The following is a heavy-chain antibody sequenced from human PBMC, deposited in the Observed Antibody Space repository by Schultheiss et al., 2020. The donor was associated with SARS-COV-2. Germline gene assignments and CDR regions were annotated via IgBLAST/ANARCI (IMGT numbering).Heavy chain of an antibody. CDR3: VANWNEDYFDY. CDR1: GFTFSSYA. CDR2: ISSSSSYI. D-gene: IGHD1-20*01. J-gene: IGHJ4*02. V-gene: IGHV3-21*04. Sequence: GGSLRLSCAASGFTFSSYAMSWVRQAPGKGLEWVSSISSSSSYIYYADSVKGRFTISRDNAKNSLYLQMNSLRAEDTAVYYCVANWNEDYFDYWGQGTLVTVSS.